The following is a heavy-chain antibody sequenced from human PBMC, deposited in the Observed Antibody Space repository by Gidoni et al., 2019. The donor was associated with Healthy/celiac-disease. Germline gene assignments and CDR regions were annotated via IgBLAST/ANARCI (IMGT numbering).Heavy chain of an antibody. D-gene: IGHD6-6*01. V-gene: IGHV4-34*01. CDR2: INHSGST. Sequence: WIGEINHSGSTNYNPSLKSRVTISVDTSKNQFSLKLSSVTASATAVYYCARGRKYGMVPFDYRGQGTLVTVSS. J-gene: IGHJ4*02. CDR3: ARGRKYGMVPFDY.